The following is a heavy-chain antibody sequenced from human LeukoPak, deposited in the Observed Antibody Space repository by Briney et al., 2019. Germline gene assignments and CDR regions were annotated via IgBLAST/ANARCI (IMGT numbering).Heavy chain of an antibody. D-gene: IGHD6-19*01. CDR2: ISGSGGST. Sequence: GGSLRLSCAASGFTFSSYAMSWVRQAPGEGLEWVSAISGSGGSTYYADSVKGRFTISRDNSKNTLYLQMNSLRAEDTAVYYCAKSPSDSGWVYYGMDVWGEGTTVTVSS. V-gene: IGHV3-23*01. CDR3: AKSPSDSGWVYYGMDV. J-gene: IGHJ6*04. CDR1: GFTFSSYA.